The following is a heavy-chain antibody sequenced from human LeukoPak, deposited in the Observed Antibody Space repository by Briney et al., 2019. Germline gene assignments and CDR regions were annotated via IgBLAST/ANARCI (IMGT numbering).Heavy chain of an antibody. Sequence: SVKVSCKASGGTFSSYAISWVRQAPGQGLEWMGGIIPIFGTANYAQKFQGRVTTTADESTSTAYMELSSLRSEDTAVYYCARTLPPLGLGYCSSTSCYDGLDYWGQGTLVTVSS. J-gene: IGHJ4*02. CDR1: GGTFSSYA. CDR3: ARTLPPLGLGYCSSTSCYDGLDY. CDR2: IIPIFGTA. V-gene: IGHV1-69*01. D-gene: IGHD2-2*01.